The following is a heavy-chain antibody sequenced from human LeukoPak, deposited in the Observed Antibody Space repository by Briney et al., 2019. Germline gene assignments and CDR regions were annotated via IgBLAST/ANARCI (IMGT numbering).Heavy chain of an antibody. D-gene: IGHD4-11*01. J-gene: IGHJ2*01. CDR2: INNDASSA. Sequence: PGGSLRLSCAASGFTFSSSWTHWVRQTPGKGLVWVSHINNDASSATYADSVKGRFTISRDNAKNTLYLQMNSLRAEDTAVYYCARLQGSFWYFDLWGLGTLVTVSS. CDR3: ARLQGSFWYFDL. CDR1: GFTFSSSW. V-gene: IGHV3-74*01.